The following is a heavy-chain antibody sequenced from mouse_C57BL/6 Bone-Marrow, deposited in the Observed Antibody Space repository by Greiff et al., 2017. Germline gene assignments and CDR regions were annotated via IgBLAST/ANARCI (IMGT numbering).Heavy chain of an antibody. V-gene: IGHV5-12*01. CDR3: ARQNAGSWFAY. CDR1: GFTFSDYY. CDR2: ISNGGGST. J-gene: IGHJ3*01. Sequence: DVMLVESGGGLVQPGGSLKLSCAASGFTFSDYYMYWVRQTPEKRLEWVAYISNGGGSTYYPDTVKGRFTISRDNAKNTLYLQMSRLKSEDTAMYYCARQNAGSWFAYWGQGTLVTVSA.